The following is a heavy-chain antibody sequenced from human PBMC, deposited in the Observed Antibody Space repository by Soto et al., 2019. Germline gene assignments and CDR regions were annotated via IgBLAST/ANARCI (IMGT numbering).Heavy chain of an antibody. CDR1: GFTLSTYW. D-gene: IGHD2-15*01. V-gene: IGHV3-74*03. Sequence: EVQLVESGGGLVQPGGSLRLSCEASGFTLSTYWMHWVRQVPGQGLVWVSRIKTDGSTTTYADSVKGRFSISRDNAKNMLYLRTNNLRVEDTAVYDCVRDQDTYGQAVFNFWGQGTVVTVSS. J-gene: IGHJ4*02. CDR2: IKTDGSTT. CDR3: VRDQDTYGQAVFNF.